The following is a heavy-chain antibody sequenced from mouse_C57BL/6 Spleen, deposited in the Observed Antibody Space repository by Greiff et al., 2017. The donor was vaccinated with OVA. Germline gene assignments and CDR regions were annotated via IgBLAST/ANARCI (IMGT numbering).Heavy chain of an antibody. CDR3: ARYIYYYGMDY. J-gene: IGHJ4*01. V-gene: IGHV7-3*01. Sequence: EVMLVESGGGLVQPGGSLSLSCAASGFTFTDYYMSWVRQPPGKALEWLGFFRNKANGYTTEYSASVKGRFTISRDNSQSILYLQMNALRAEDSATYYCARYIYYYGMDYWGQGTSVTVSS. CDR1: GFTFTDYY. CDR2: FRNKANGYTT.